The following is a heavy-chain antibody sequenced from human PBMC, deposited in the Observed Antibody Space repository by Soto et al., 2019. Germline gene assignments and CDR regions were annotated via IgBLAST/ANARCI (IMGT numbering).Heavy chain of an antibody. CDR2: IYYSGST. V-gene: IGHV4-61*01. Sequence: PSETLCITCTFSVGSVSIGSYYWSWIRQPPGKGLEWIGYIYYSGSTNYNPSLKSRVTISVDTSKNQFSLKLSSVTAADTAVYYCPILFSSSSYPYYFDYWGQGTLVTVSS. CDR3: PILFSSSSYPYYFDY. D-gene: IGHD6-13*01. CDR1: VGSVSIGSYY. J-gene: IGHJ4*02.